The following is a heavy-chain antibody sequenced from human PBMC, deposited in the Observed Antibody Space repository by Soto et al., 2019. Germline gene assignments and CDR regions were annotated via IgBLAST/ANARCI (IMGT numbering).Heavy chain of an antibody. CDR2: ISAYNGNT. D-gene: IGHD3-3*01. V-gene: IGHV1-18*01. J-gene: IGHJ6*02. CDR3: ARGDFWSGYSPGGMDV. CDR1: GYTFTSYG. Sequence: ASVRVSCKASGYTFTSYGISWVRQAPGQGLEWMGWISAYNGNTNYAQKLQGRVTMTTDTSTSTAYMELRSLRSDDTAVYYCARGDFWSGYSPGGMDVWGQGTTVTVSS.